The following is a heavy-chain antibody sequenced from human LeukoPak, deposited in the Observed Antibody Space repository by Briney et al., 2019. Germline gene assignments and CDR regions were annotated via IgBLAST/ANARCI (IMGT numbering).Heavy chain of an antibody. D-gene: IGHD6-13*01. CDR3: AKGVRIAAAGKNWFDP. CDR2: ISGSGGST. J-gene: IGHJ5*02. Sequence: GGSLRLSCAASGFTFSSYGMSWVRQAPGKGLEWVSAISGSGGSTYYADSVKGRFTISRDNSKNTLYLQMNSLRAEDTAVYYCAKGVRIAAAGKNWFDPWGQGTLVTVSS. CDR1: GFTFSSYG. V-gene: IGHV3-23*01.